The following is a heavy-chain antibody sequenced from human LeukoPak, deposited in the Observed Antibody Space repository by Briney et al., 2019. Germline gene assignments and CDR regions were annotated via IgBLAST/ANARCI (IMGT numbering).Heavy chain of an antibody. CDR3: ARGLNWFDP. V-gene: IGHV4-4*07. CDR1: GGSISTYY. CDR2: IYTSGST. J-gene: IGHJ5*02. Sequence: SETLSLTCTVSGGSISTYYWSWIRQPAEKGLEWIGRIYTSGSTNYNPSLKSRVTISVDTSKNQFSLKLNSVTAADTAVYFCARGLNWFDPWGQGTLVTVSS.